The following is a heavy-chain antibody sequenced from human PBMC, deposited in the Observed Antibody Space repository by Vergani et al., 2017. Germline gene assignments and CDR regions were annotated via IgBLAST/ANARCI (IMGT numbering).Heavy chain of an antibody. J-gene: IGHJ5*02. D-gene: IGHD3-22*01. CDR3: AKDKARAYDSSGYYYEPNWVDP. CDR1: GFTFSSYA. CDR2: ISGSGGST. Sequence: EVQLVESGGGLVQPGGSLRLSCAASGFTFSSYAMSWVRQAPGKGLEWVSAISGSGGSTYYADSVKGRFTISRDNSKNTLYLQMNSLRAEDTAVYYCAKDKARAYDSSGYYYEPNWVDPWGQGTLVTVSS. V-gene: IGHV3-23*04.